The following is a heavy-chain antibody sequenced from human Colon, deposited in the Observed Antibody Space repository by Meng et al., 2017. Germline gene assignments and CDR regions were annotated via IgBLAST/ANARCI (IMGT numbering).Heavy chain of an antibody. D-gene: IGHD3-22*01. CDR1: GGSIINSNYS. CDR2: VYYSGST. J-gene: IGHJ4*02. Sequence: SETLSLTCSVSGGSIINSNYSWGWIRQPPGKGLEWIGSVYYSGSTYYNPALKNRVTISGDTSKSQFSLKLNSVSAADTAVYYCVKDISTNYDDSGSFGLWGLGTLVTVSS. CDR3: VKDISTNYDDSGSFGL. V-gene: IGHV4-39*07.